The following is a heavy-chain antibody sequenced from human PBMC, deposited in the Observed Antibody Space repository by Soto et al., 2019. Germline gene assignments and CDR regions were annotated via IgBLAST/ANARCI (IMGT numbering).Heavy chain of an antibody. Sequence: GASVKVSCKASGYTFTSYGISWVRQAPGQGLEWMGRISAYNGNTNYAQKLQGRVTMTTDTSTSTAYMELRSLRSDDTAVYYCARDSPPLYDILTDHYGMDVWGQGTTVTVSS. D-gene: IGHD3-9*01. CDR2: ISAYNGNT. CDR1: GYTFTSYG. CDR3: ARDSPPLYDILTDHYGMDV. J-gene: IGHJ6*02. V-gene: IGHV1-18*01.